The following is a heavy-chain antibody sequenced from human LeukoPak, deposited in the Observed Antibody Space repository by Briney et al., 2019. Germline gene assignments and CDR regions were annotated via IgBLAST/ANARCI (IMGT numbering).Heavy chain of an antibody. J-gene: IGHJ4*02. V-gene: IGHV3-48*03. CDR3: ARGWGNIRTTGSSFDN. CDR2: ISGSGSTI. Sequence: GGSLRLSCAASGFTFSSSEMNWVRQAPGKGLEWVSYISGSGSTIYYADSVKGRFTISRDNAKNSLYLQMNSLTVEDTAVYYCARGWGNIRTTGSSFDNWGQGTLVTVSS. D-gene: IGHD7-27*01. CDR1: GFTFSSSE.